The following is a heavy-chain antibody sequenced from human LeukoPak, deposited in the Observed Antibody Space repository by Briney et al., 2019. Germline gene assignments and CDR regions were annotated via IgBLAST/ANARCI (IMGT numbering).Heavy chain of an antibody. V-gene: IGHV3-23*01. Sequence: GGSLRLSCGASGFTFSNYAMSWVRQAPGKGLDWVSSITNSGRSTYYADSVKGRFTISRDNSKNTLYLQMNSLRAEDTAVYYCPSGAGTGWGQGTLVTVSS. CDR2: ITNSGRST. J-gene: IGHJ4*02. CDR3: PSGAGTG. D-gene: IGHD6-19*01. CDR1: GFTFSNYA.